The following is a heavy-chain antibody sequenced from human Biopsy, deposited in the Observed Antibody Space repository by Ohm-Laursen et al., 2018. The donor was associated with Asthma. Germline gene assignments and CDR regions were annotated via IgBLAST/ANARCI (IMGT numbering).Heavy chain of an antibody. CDR3: ARKAGSCISRTCYSLDF. V-gene: IGHV1-69*01. J-gene: IGHJ4*02. D-gene: IGHD2-15*01. CDR2: INSVFGTT. Sequence: GSSVKVPCKSLGGTFNTYVIGWVRQAPGQGLEWMGGINSVFGTTTYPQKFQDRVTITADDSTSTVYMELSSLGSEDTAVYYCARKAGSCISRTCYSLDFWGQGTLVTASS. CDR1: GGTFNTYV.